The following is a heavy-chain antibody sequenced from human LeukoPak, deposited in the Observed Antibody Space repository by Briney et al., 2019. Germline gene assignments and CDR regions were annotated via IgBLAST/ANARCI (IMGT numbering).Heavy chain of an antibody. Sequence: PSETLSLTCTVYGGSINTNNYYWGWIRQPPGKGLEWIGSIYYSGTTYYNPSLKSRVTISLDTSKNQFSLKLSSVTAADTAVYYCARGLGGFDWGQGTLVTVSS. J-gene: IGHJ4*02. V-gene: IGHV4-39*07. D-gene: IGHD3-10*01. CDR1: GGSINTNNYY. CDR3: ARGLGGFD. CDR2: IYYSGTT.